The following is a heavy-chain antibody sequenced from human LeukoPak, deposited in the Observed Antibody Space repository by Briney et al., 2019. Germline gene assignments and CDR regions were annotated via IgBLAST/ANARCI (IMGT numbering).Heavy chain of an antibody. J-gene: IGHJ2*01. Sequence: ASVKVSCKASGYTFTNYGITWVRQAPGQGLEWMGWISGYSGNTNYAQKFRGRVTMTTETSTSTAYMELRSLRSDDTAVYYCAREAGTVKAAYWYFDLWGRGTLVTVSS. CDR1: GYTFTNYG. D-gene: IGHD4-17*01. CDR2: ISGYSGNT. CDR3: AREAGTVKAAYWYFDL. V-gene: IGHV1-18*01.